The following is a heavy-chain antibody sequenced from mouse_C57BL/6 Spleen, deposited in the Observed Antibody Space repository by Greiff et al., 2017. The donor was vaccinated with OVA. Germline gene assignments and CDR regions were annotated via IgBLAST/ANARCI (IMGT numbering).Heavy chain of an antibody. CDR1: GYTFTSYW. Sequence: QVQLQQPGAELVRPGTSVKLSCKASGYTFTSYWMHWVKQRPGQGLEWIGVIDPSDSYTNYNQKFKGKATLTVDTSSSTAYMQLSSLTSEDSAVYYCARGWLRRDYAMDYWGKGTSVTVSS. CDR2: IDPSDSYT. D-gene: IGHD2-2*01. CDR3: ARGWLRRDYAMDY. V-gene: IGHV1-59*01. J-gene: IGHJ4*01.